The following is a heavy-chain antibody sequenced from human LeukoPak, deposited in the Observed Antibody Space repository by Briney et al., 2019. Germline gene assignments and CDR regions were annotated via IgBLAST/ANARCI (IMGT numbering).Heavy chain of an antibody. Sequence: PSETLSLTCTVSGDSISTSSYYWGWIRQPPGEGLEWLGSIYYSGSTYYTPSLKSRVTISVDTSKNQFSLKLSSVTAADTAVYYCAREATHDDRGFDYWGQGTLVTVSS. CDR2: IYYSGST. D-gene: IGHD3-9*01. J-gene: IGHJ4*02. CDR1: GDSISTSSYY. CDR3: AREATHDDRGFDY. V-gene: IGHV4-39*02.